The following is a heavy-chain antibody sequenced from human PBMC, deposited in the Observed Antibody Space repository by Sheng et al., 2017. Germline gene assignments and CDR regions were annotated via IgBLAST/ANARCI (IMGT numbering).Heavy chain of an antibody. V-gene: IGHV4-38-2*02. CDR2: MYHSGRT. CDR1: GYSISSGYY. CDR3: ARLGGSNSWTDY. Sequence: QVQLQESGPGLVKPSETLSLTCSVSGYSISSGYYWGWIRQPPGKGLEWIGSMYHSGRTHYNPSLRGRLTISLDTSKNQFSLKLSSVTAADTAVYYCARLGGSNSWTDYWARNAGHVSS. J-gene: IGHJ4*01. D-gene: IGHD6-13*01.